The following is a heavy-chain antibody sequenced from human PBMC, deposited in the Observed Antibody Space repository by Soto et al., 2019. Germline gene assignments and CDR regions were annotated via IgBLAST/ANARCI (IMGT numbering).Heavy chain of an antibody. CDR2: FDPEDGET. CDR3: ATVPYDSSGYSFDY. CDR1: GGTFSSYT. V-gene: IGHV1-24*01. D-gene: IGHD3-22*01. J-gene: IGHJ4*02. Sequence: ASVKVSCKASGGTFSSYTISWVRQAPGKGLEWMGGFDPEDGETIYAQKFQGRVTMTEDTSTDTAYMELSSLRSEDTAVYYCATVPYDSSGYSFDYWGQGTLVTVS.